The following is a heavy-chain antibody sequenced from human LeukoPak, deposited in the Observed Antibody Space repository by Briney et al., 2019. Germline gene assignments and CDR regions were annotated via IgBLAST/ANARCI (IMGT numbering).Heavy chain of an antibody. CDR1: GFSFSSYS. Sequence: PGGSLRLSCAASGFSFSSYSMNWVRQAPGKGLEWVSYISSSSSTIHYADSVKGRFTISRDNAKNSLYLQMNSLRAEDTALYYCAKVGVPYYYGSGSPLDWYFDLWGRGTLVTVSS. D-gene: IGHD3-10*01. V-gene: IGHV3-48*04. CDR2: ISSSSSTI. CDR3: AKVGVPYYYGSGSPLDWYFDL. J-gene: IGHJ2*01.